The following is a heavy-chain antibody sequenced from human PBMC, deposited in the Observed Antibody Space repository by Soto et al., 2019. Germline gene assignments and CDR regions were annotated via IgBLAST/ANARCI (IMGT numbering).Heavy chain of an antibody. CDR1: GDSVSDTSDV. J-gene: IGHJ4*02. CDR3: TRAETTGTSDS. V-gene: IGHV6-1*01. D-gene: IGHD1-1*01. Sequence: PSQTLSLTCAISGDSVSDTSDVWNWIRQSPSRGLEWLGRTYYRSRWYYDYEVSVKSRITISPDTSKNQFSLQLNSVTPEDTAVYYCTRAETTGTSDSWGQGTLVTVSS. CDR2: TYYRSRWYY.